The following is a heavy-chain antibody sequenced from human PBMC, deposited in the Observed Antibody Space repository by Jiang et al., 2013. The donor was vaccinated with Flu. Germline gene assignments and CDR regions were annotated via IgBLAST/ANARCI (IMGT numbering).Heavy chain of an antibody. CDR3: ARGYNDYSPAFDY. V-gene: IGHV6-1*01. CDR1: EDSVSSNSV. CDR2: TYYRSKWYN. D-gene: IGHD2-21*01. J-gene: IGHJ4*02. Sequence: QTLSLTCGISEDSVSSNSVWNWFRQSPSRGLEWLGRTYYRSKWYNEYALSVKSRITINADTSKNQFSLQLNSVTPEDTAVYYCARGYNDYSPAFDYWGQGTLVTVSS.